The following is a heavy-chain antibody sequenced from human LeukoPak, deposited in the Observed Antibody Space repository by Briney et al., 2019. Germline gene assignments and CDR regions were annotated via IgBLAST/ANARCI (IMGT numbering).Heavy chain of an antibody. D-gene: IGHD4-17*01. CDR2: IIPMINTP. J-gene: IGHJ4*02. CDR3: AIFQGTYGDNDNDF. CDR1: GGTFRSFA. V-gene: IGHV1-69*13. Sequence: ASAKVSCKASGGTFRSFAINWVRQAPGKGLEWMGGIIPMINTPKYAQRFQGRVSITADESTSTGYMEVSSLRSEDTAVYYCAIFQGTYGDNDNDFWGQGTLVTVSS.